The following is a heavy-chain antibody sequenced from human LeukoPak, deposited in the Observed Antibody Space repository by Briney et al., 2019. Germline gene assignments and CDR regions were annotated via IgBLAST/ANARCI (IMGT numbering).Heavy chain of an antibody. D-gene: IGHD2-15*01. CDR1: GFTFSSYG. CDR3: AKDLVRTEYCSGGSCPLTDY. Sequence: GGSLRLSCAASGFTFSSYGMHWVRQAPGKGLEWVAFIRYDGSNKYYADSVKGRFTISRDNSKNTLYLQMNSLRAEDTAVYYCAKDLVRTEYCSGGSCPLTDYWGQGTLVTVSS. J-gene: IGHJ4*02. CDR2: IRYDGSNK. V-gene: IGHV3-30*02.